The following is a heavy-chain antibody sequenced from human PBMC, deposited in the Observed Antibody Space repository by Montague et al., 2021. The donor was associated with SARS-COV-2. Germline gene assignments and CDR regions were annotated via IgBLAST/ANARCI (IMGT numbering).Heavy chain of an antibody. V-gene: IGHV3-48*03. CDR2: ISSSGSTI. CDR3: ARGSRDGYNYDLGY. CDR1: GFTFSSYA. Sequence: SLRLSCAASGFTFSSYAMNWVRQAPGKGLEWVSYISSSGSTIYYADSVKGRFTISRDNAKNSLYLQMNSLRAEDTAVYYCARGSRDGYNYDLGYWGQGTLVTVSS. D-gene: IGHD5-24*01. J-gene: IGHJ4*02.